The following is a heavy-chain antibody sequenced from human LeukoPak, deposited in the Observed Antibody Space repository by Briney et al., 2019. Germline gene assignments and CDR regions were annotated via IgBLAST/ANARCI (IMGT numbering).Heavy chain of an antibody. CDR3: ARVDAGYCSSTSCLHFDY. CDR2: INPNSGGT. CDR1: GYSLTGHY. V-gene: IGHV1-2*02. J-gene: IGHJ4*02. D-gene: IGHD2-2*01. Sequence: ASVKVSCKPSGYSLTGHYMHWVRQAPGQGLEWMGWINPNSGGTNYAQKFQGRVTMTRDTSISTAYMELSRLRSDDTAVYYCARVDAGYCSSTSCLHFDYWGQGTLVTVSS.